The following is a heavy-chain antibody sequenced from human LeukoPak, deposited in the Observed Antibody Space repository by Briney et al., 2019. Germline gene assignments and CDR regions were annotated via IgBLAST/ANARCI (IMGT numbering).Heavy chain of an antibody. Sequence: PSETLSLTCAVYGGSFSGYYWSWIRQPPGKGLEWIGEINHSGSTNYNPSLKSRVTISVDTSKNQFSLKLSSVTAADTAVYYCATRVGATSNWFDPWGQGTLVTVSS. CDR2: INHSGST. CDR3: ATRVGATSNWFDP. D-gene: IGHD1-26*01. J-gene: IGHJ5*02. CDR1: GGSFSGYY. V-gene: IGHV4-34*01.